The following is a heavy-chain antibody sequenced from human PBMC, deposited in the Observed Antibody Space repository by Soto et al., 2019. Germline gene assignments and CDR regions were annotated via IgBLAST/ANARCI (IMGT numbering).Heavy chain of an antibody. CDR2: ISGSGGST. Sequence: EVQLLESGGGLVQPGGFLRLSCAASGFTFNSYAMNWVRQAPGKGLEWVSVISGSGGSTYYADSVKGRFTISRDNSKNTLYLQMNSLRAEDTAVYYCAKRTVGWYFDLWGRGTLVTVSS. CDR3: AKRTVGWYFDL. CDR1: GFTFNSYA. V-gene: IGHV3-23*01. D-gene: IGHD4-17*01. J-gene: IGHJ2*01.